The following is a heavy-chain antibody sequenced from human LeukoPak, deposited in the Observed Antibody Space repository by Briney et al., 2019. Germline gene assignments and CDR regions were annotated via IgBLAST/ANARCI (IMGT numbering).Heavy chain of an antibody. CDR2: IAGSDGHT. D-gene: IGHD6-19*01. CDR1: GFTFSSYV. J-gene: IGHJ4*02. V-gene: IGHV3-23*01. CDR3: ARDERAGSGWYFVY. Sequence: GGSLSLSCAASGFTFSSYVMTWVRQSPGKGLEWVSAIAGSDGHTYYADSVKGRFTISRDSSKNTVYLQMNSLRDEDTAVYYCARDERAGSGWYFVYWGQGTLVNVCS.